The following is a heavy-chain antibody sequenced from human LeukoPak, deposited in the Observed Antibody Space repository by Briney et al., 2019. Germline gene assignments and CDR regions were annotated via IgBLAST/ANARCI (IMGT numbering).Heavy chain of an antibody. CDR3: AREGRRLRFRYFDL. V-gene: IGHV3-21*01. Sequence: GGSLRLSCAASGFTFSSYSMNWVRQAPGKGLEWVSSISSSSSYIYYADSVKGRFTISRDNAKNSLYLQMNSLRAEDTAVCYCAREGRRLRFRYFDLWGRGTLVTVSS. CDR2: ISSSSSYI. D-gene: IGHD5-12*01. CDR1: GFTFSSYS. J-gene: IGHJ2*01.